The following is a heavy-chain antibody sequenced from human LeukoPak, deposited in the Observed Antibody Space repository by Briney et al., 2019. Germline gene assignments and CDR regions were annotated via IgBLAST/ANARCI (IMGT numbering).Heavy chain of an antibody. D-gene: IGHD3-22*01. CDR1: GYTFTGYY. CDR2: INPNSGGT. J-gene: IGHJ4*02. Sequence: ASVKVSCKASGYTFTGYYMHWVRQAPGQGLEWMGWINPNSGGTNYAQKFQGRVTMTRDTSISTAYMELSRLRSDDTAVYYCARDPGYYDSSGCYDYWGQGTLVTVSS. V-gene: IGHV1-2*02. CDR3: ARDPGYYDSSGCYDY.